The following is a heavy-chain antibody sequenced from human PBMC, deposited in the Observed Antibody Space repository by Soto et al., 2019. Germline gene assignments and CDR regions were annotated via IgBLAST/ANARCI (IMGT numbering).Heavy chain of an antibody. J-gene: IGHJ4*02. D-gene: IGHD3-22*01. Sequence: SETLSLTCSVSGGSLISSNYYWGWFRQPPGKGLEWIGYIYHRGDTNYNPSLNSRITMSVDTSKNQFSLTMNSVTPADSAIYYCARIHRSPTVYDNSGYPFDYWGPGTLVTVSS. CDR1: GGSLISSNYY. CDR2: IYHRGDT. CDR3: ARIHRSPTVYDNSGYPFDY. V-gene: IGHV4-61*01.